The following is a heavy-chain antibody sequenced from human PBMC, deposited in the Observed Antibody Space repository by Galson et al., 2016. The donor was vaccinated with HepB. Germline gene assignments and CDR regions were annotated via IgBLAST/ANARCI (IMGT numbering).Heavy chain of an antibody. CDR3: ARDHRRWNYDPDAFDM. V-gene: IGHV3-11*01. CDR1: GFIFSEFY. CDR2: ISSTGTTT. D-gene: IGHD1-7*01. J-gene: IGHJ3*02. Sequence: SLRLSCAASGFIFSEFYMAWIRQAPGKGLEWVSQISSTGTTTHSADSVKGRFTIPRDNTKNSLYLQMNSLRAEDTAVYYCARDHRRWNYDPDAFDMWGQGTMVTVSS.